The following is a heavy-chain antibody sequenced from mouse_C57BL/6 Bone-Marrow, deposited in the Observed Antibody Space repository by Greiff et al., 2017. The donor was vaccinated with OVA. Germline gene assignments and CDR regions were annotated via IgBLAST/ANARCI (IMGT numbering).Heavy chain of an antibody. V-gene: IGHV2-9-1*01. J-gene: IGHJ4*01. CDR3: ASITTVVAPCAMGY. CDR2: IWTGGGT. CDR1: GFSLTSYA. Sequence: VKVVESGPGLVAPSQSLSITCTVSGFSLTSYAISWVRQPPGRGLEWLGVIWTGGGTNSNSALKSRLSISKDNSKMQVFLKMNSLQTDDTARYYCASITTVVAPCAMGYWGQGTSVTGSS. D-gene: IGHD1-1*01.